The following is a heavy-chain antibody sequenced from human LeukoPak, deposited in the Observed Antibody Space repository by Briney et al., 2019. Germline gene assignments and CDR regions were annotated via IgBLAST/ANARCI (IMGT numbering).Heavy chain of an antibody. J-gene: IGHJ4*02. CDR1: GGSISSSH. CDR2: INSSGGT. Sequence: SETLSLTCTVSGGSISSSHWSWIRQTAGKGLEWIGRINSSGGTTYNTSLKRPVTISVDTSKNQFSLKLTSVTAADTAIYYCARDTSLYYFDYWGQGYLVTVSS. V-gene: IGHV4-4*07. CDR3: ARDTSLYYFDY.